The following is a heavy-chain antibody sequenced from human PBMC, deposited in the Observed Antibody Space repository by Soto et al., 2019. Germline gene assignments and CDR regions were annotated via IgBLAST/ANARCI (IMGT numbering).Heavy chain of an antibody. CDR2: ISGSSGTK. CDR1: GFTFSDYS. Sequence: PGGSLRLSCAASGFTFSDYSMSWVRQAPGKGLEWVSYISGSSGTKYYADSVKGRFTISRDNAKNSLYLQMNSLRAEDTAVYHSARDHLRYGLGAYYAFWGQGALVTVSS. CDR3: ARDHLRYGLGAYYAF. J-gene: IGHJ4*02. V-gene: IGHV3-48*01. D-gene: IGHD3-10*01.